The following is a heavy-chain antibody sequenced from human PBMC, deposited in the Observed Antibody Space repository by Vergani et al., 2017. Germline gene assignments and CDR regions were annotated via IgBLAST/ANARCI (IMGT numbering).Heavy chain of an antibody. J-gene: IGHJ4*02. CDR1: GGSISSCSYY. Sequence: QVQLQESGPGLVKPSQTLSLTCTVSGGSISSCSYYWSWIRQPAGKGLEWIGRIYTSGSINYNPSLKSRVTISVDTSKNQVSLKLRSVTAADTAVYYCAXSRVVGASLALHFYFDYWGQGTLVTVSS. V-gene: IGHV4-61*02. D-gene: IGHD1-26*01. CDR2: IYTSGSI. CDR3: AXSRVVGASLALHFYFDY.